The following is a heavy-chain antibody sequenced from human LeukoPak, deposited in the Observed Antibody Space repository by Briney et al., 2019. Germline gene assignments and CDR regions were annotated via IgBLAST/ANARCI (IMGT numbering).Heavy chain of an antibody. CDR2: IKQDGSVK. CDR3: ARDEPDY. J-gene: IGHJ4*02. V-gene: IGHV3-7*01. CDR1: GFTFTDYW. Sequence: TGGSLRLSCAASGFTFTDYWMTWVRQAPGKGLEWVANIKQDGSVKYYVDSVKGRFTISRDNAQNSLYLRMNSLRAEDTAVYYCARDEPDYWGQGTLVTASS.